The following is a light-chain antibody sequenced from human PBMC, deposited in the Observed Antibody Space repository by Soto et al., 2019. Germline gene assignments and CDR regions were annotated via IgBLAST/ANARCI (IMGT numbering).Light chain of an antibody. V-gene: IGKV1-5*01. J-gene: IGKJ1*01. Sequence: DIQMTQSPSTLSGSVGDRVTITCRASQSISNYLNWYQQKPGKAPKLLIYDASTLASGVPLRFSGSGSGTEFTLTISNLQPDDFATYYCQQYNDYWTFGQGTKVDIK. CDR1: QSISNY. CDR3: QQYNDYWT. CDR2: DAS.